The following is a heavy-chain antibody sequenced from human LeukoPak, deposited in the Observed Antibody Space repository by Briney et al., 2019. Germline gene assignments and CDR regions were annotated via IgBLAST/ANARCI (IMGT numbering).Heavy chain of an antibody. CDR3: TKLPYCGGDCYSVGAFDI. CDR1: GFTFSNYE. Sequence: GGSLRLSCAVSGFTFSNYEMVWVRQAPGQGLEWVSYIYATGSSIYYSDSVKGRFTISRDNAKNTLYLQMISLRAEDTAVYYCTKLPYCGGDCYSVGAFDIWGQGTMVTVSS. D-gene: IGHD2-21*02. CDR2: IYATGSSI. J-gene: IGHJ3*02. V-gene: IGHV3-48*03.